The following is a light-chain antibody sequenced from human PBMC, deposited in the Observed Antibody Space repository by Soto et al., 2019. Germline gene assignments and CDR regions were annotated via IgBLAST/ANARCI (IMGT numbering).Light chain of an antibody. CDR1: QSVDNN. V-gene: IGKV3-15*01. J-gene: IGKJ1*01. CDR2: GAS. Sequence: ETVLTQSPATLSVSPGERATLSCRATQSVDNNLAWYQQKPGQAPRLLIYGASTRATVIPARCSDRGSGTDFTLTISSLQSEDFAVYFCQQFYTWPQTFGQGTRVES. CDR3: QQFYTWPQT.